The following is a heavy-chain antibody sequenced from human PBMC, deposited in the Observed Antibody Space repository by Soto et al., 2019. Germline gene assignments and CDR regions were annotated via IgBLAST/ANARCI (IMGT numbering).Heavy chain of an antibody. V-gene: IGHV3-33*01. Sequence: QVQMVESGGGVVQPGRSLRLSCAASGFTFSSYGMHWVRQAPGKGLEWVAGIWYDGSNKYYADSVKGRFTISRDNSKNTLYLQMNSLRAEDTAVYYCAIANSCSWLGDAFDLLGQGTIVTVSS. J-gene: IGHJ3*01. CDR2: IWYDGSNK. D-gene: IGHD6-13*01. CDR3: AIANSCSWLGDAFDL. CDR1: GFTFSSYG.